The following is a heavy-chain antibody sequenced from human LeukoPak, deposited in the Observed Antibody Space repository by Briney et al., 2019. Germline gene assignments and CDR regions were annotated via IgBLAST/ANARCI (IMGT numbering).Heavy chain of an antibody. J-gene: IGHJ5*02. V-gene: IGHV3-33*01. D-gene: IGHD2-2*01. CDR2: IWYDGSNK. CDR3: ARVGYCSSTSCYFRYWFDP. CDR1: GFTFSSYG. Sequence: GGSLRLSCAASGFTFSSYGMHWVRQAPGKGLEWVAAIWYDGSNKYYADSVKGRFTISRDNSKNTLYLQMNSLRAEDTAVYYCARVGYCSSTSCYFRYWFDPWGQGTLVTVSS.